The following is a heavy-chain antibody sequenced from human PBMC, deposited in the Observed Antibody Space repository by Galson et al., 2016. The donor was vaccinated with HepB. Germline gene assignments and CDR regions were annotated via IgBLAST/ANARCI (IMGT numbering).Heavy chain of an antibody. V-gene: IGHV3-49*03. CDR3: TRVSGYISRS. CDR1: GFTFGDYS. Sequence: SLRLSCAGSGFTFGDYSVGWFRQAPGKGLEWVGFIRSKAFGETLDYAASVKGRFSISRDDYKEVAFLQMNGRKRSDTGSYYCTRVSGYISRSWGQGTLVIVSS. J-gene: IGHJ4*02. CDR2: IRSKAFGETL. D-gene: IGHD5-12*01.